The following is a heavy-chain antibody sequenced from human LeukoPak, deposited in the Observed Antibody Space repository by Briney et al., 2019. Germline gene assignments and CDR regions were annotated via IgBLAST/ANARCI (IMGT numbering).Heavy chain of an antibody. D-gene: IGHD4/OR15-4a*01. J-gene: IGHJ6*02. CDR1: GFTFSSYA. CDR3: AKTYGGYYYYSMDV. CDR2: ISGSGGST. Sequence: GGSLRLSCAASGFTFSSYAMSWVRQAPGKGLEWVSAISGSGGSTYYADSVKGRFTISRDNSKNTLYLQMNSLRAEDTAVYYCAKTYGGYYYYSMDVWGQGTTVTVSS. V-gene: IGHV3-23*01.